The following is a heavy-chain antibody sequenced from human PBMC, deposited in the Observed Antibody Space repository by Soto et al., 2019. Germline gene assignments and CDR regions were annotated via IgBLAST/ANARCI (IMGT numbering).Heavy chain of an antibody. J-gene: IGHJ4*02. Sequence: QLQLQESGPGLVKPSETLSLTCTVSGGSISSSSYYWGWIRQPPGKGLEWIGSIYYSGSTYYNPSLKSRVTISVDTSKNQFSLKLSSVTAADTAVYYCARPEYYSDSSGYNFDYWGQGTLVTVSS. CDR3: ARPEYYSDSSGYNFDY. CDR1: GGSISSSSYY. V-gene: IGHV4-39*01. CDR2: IYYSGST. D-gene: IGHD3-22*01.